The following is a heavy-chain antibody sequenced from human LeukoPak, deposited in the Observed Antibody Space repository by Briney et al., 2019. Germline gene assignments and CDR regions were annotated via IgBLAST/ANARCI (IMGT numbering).Heavy chain of an antibody. CDR3: ARDETTPLPGAY. D-gene: IGHD4-17*01. V-gene: IGHV1-8*01. CDR1: GYTFTSYD. CDR2: MNPNSGNT. Sequence: ASVKVSCKASGYTFTSYDINWVRQATGQGLEWMGWMNPNSGNTGYAQKFQGRVTMTRNTSISTAYMELSSLRSEDTAVYYCARDETTPLPGAYWGQGTLVTVSS. J-gene: IGHJ4*02.